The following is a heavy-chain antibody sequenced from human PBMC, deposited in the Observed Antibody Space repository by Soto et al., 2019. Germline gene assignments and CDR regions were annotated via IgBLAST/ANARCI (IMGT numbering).Heavy chain of an antibody. J-gene: IGHJ4*02. CDR3: ARDGYSGYDQPYFDY. CDR2: ISYDGSNK. V-gene: IGHV3-30-3*01. Sequence: ESGGGVVQPGRSLRLSCAASGFTFSSYAMHWVRQAPGKGLEWVAVISYDGSNKYYADSVKGRFTISRDNSKNTLYLQMNSLRAEDTAVYYCARDGYSGYDQPYFDYWGQGTLVTVSS. CDR1: GFTFSSYA. D-gene: IGHD5-12*01.